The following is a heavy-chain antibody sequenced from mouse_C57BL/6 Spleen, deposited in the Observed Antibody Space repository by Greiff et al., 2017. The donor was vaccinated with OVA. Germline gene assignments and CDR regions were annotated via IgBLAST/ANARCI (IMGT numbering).Heavy chain of an antibody. D-gene: IGHD1-1*01. J-gene: IGHJ1*03. CDR1: GYTFTSYW. V-gene: IGHV1-69*01. CDR2: IDPSDSYT. Sequence: QVQLQQPGAELVMPGASVKLSCKASGYTFTSYWMHWVKQRPGQGLEWIGEIDPSDSYTNYNQKFKGKSTLTVDKSSSTAYMQLSSLASEDSAVYYCARSYGSSPSYWYFDVWGTGTTVTVSS. CDR3: ARSYGSSPSYWYFDV.